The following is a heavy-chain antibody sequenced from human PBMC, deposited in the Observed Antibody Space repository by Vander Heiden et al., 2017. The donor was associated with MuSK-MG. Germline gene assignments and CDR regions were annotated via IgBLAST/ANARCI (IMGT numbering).Heavy chain of an antibody. V-gene: IGHV4-34*01. CDR1: GGSFSGSY. D-gene: IGHD2-2*01. Sequence: QAQLQQWGAGLLKPSETLSLTSAVYGGSFSGSYWRWIRQPSAKGQEWIGEINHSGSTNYNPSLKSRVTISVDTSKSQFSLKLSSVTAADTAVYDCARAPVGYCSSTSCYEDAFDIWGQGTMVTVSS. CDR3: ARAPVGYCSSTSCYEDAFDI. J-gene: IGHJ3*02. CDR2: INHSGST.